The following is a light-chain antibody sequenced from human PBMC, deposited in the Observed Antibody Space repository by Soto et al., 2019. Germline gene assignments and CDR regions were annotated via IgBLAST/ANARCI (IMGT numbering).Light chain of an antibody. CDR1: QSVTTN. J-gene: IGKJ1*01. CDR3: QQYNNWPPWT. CDR2: GAS. Sequence: VSTQTPSTRSVSPVERALLSCRVSQSVTTNMAWYQQKPGQAPRLLIYGASTRATGIPARFSGSGSGTDFTLTISSLQSEDFAVYYCQQYNNWPPWTFGQGTKVDI. V-gene: IGKV3-15*01.